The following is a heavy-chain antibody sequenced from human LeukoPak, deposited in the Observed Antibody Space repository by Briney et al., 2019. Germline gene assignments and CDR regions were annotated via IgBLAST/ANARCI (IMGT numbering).Heavy chain of an antibody. CDR1: GGSISSSSYY. CDR3: ATYDYGDYADLAFAI. CDR2: IYYSGST. J-gene: IGHJ3*02. D-gene: IGHD4-17*01. Sequence: PSETLSLTCTVSGGSISSSSYYWGWIRQPPGKGLEWIGSIYYSGSTYYNPSLKSRVTISVDTFKNQFSLKLSSVTAADTAVYYCATYDYGDYADLAFAIWGQGTMVTVSS. V-gene: IGHV4-39*01.